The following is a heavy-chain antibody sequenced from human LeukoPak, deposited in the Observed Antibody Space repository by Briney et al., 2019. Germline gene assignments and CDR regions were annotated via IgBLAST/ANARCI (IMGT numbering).Heavy chain of an antibody. CDR1: GGSISSSNW. CDR3: ARGGRWFGELPLDP. V-gene: IGHV4-4*02. D-gene: IGHD3-10*01. J-gene: IGHJ5*02. CDR2: IYHSGST. Sequence: PSETLSLTCAVSGGSISSSNWWSWVRQPPGKGLEWIGEIYHSGSTNYNPSLKSRATISVDKSKNQFSLKLSSVTAADTAVYYCARGGRWFGELPLDPWGQGTLVTVSS.